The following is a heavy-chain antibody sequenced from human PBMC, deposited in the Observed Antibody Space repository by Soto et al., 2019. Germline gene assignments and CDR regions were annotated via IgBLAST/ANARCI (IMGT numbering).Heavy chain of an antibody. J-gene: IGHJ4*02. V-gene: IGHV3-23*01. CDR1: GFTFSSYA. Sequence: GGSLRLSFAASGFTFSSYAMSWVRQAPGKGLEWVSSISGSGGSTYYAYSVKVRFTISRDNSKNTLYLQMNSLRAEDTAVYYCAKAINTYSISSPFDXWGQVTLFTVSX. CDR3: AKAINTYSISSPFDX. CDR2: ISGSGGST. D-gene: IGHD6-6*01.